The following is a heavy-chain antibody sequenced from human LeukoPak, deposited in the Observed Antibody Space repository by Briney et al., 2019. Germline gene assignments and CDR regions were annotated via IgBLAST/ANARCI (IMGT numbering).Heavy chain of an antibody. D-gene: IGHD1-14*01. CDR3: ARGVEPLAANTPAY. J-gene: IGHJ4*02. CDR2: LYSDGNT. V-gene: IGHV3-53*01. Sequence: GGSLSLSYAASGFTVITNDMTWVRQAPGKGLEWVSVLYSDGNTKYADSVQGRFTISRDNSKNTLYLEMNSLSPDDTAVYYCARGVEPLAANTPAYWGQGTLVTVSS. CDR1: GFTVITND.